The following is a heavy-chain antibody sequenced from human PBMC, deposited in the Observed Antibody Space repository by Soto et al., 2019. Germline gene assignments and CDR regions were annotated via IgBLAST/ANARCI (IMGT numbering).Heavy chain of an antibody. V-gene: IGHV1-18*01. CDR2: VSAYNGNT. CDR1: GYTFTSYG. Sequence: QVQLVQSGAEVKKPGASVKVSCKASGYTFTSYGISWMRQAPGQGLEWMGWVSAYNGNTNYAQKLQGRVTMTTDTSTRTAYMELRSLRYDDTAVYYCASDAPPKDYWGQGTLVTVSS. J-gene: IGHJ4*02. CDR3: ASDAPPKDY.